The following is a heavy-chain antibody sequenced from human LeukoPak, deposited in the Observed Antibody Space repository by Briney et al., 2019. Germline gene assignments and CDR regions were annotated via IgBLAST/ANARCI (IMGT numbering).Heavy chain of an antibody. CDR2: IYYSGST. CDR3: ASSIGGWELLRDAFDI. V-gene: IGHV4-59*01. J-gene: IGHJ3*02. Sequence: SETLSLTCTVSGGSISSYYWSWIRQPPGKGLEWIGYIYYSGSTNYNPSLKSRVTISVDTSKNQFSLKLSSVTAADTAVYYCASSIGGWELLRDAFDIWGQGTMVTVSS. D-gene: IGHD1-26*01. CDR1: GGSISSYY.